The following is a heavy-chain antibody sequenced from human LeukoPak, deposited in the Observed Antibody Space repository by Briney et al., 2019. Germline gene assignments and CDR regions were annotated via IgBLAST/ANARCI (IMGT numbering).Heavy chain of an antibody. D-gene: IGHD3/OR15-3a*01. J-gene: IGHJ4*02. CDR3: AGGGDRTSLYLDS. CDR2: IDIDGSRI. CDR1: GFTFSSYW. V-gene: IGHV3-74*01. Sequence: GGSLRLSCAASGFTFSSYWMHWVRQAPGKGLVWVSRIDIDGSRISHGDFVRGRFTISRDNAKNTLYLQMNSLRAEDTAVYYCAGGGDRTSLYLDSWGQGTLVTVSS.